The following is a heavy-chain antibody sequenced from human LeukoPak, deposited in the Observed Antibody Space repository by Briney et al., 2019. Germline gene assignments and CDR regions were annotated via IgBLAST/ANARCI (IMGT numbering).Heavy chain of an antibody. CDR1: GGSISSGDYY. D-gene: IGHD4-17*01. Sequence: SQTLSLTCTVSGGSISSGDYYWSWIRQPPGKGLEWIGYIYYSGSTYYNPSLKSRVTISVDTSKNQFSLKLTSVTASDTAVYYCARQYSNYGWFDPWGQGTLVTISS. J-gene: IGHJ5*02. V-gene: IGHV4-30-4*01. CDR3: ARQYSNYGWFDP. CDR2: IYYSGST.